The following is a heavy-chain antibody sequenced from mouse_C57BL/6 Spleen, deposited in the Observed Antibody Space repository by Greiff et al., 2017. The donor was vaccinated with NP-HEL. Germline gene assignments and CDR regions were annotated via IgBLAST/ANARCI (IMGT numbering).Heavy chain of an antibody. CDR3: AIGIGFITTVVDSWFAY. CDR2: IHPSDSDT. CDR1: GYTFTSYW. V-gene: IGHV1-74*01. Sequence: QVQLQQPGAELVKPGASVKVSCKASGYTFTSYWMHWVKQRPGQGLEWIGRIHPSDSDTNYTQKFKGKATLTVDKSSSTAYMQLSSLTSEDSAVYYCAIGIGFITTVVDSWFAYWGQGTLVTVSA. D-gene: IGHD1-1*01. J-gene: IGHJ3*01.